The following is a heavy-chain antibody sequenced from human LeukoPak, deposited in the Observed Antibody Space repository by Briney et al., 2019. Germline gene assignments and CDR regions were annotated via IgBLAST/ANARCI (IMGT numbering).Heavy chain of an antibody. CDR3: ARQIRGYSKSSWYGGGDY. J-gene: IGHJ4*02. CDR1: GGSISSSSYY. V-gene: IGHV4-39*01. D-gene: IGHD6-13*01. CDR2: IYYSGST. Sequence: PSETLSLTCTVSGGSISSSSYYWGWIRQPPGKGLEWIGSIYYSGSTYYNPSLKSRVTISVDTSKNQFSLKLSSVTAADTAVYYCARQIRGYSKSSWYGGGDYWGKGTLVTVSS.